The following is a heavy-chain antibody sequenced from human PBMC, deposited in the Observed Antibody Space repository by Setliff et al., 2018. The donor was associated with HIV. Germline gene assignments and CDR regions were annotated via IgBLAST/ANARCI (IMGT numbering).Heavy chain of an antibody. D-gene: IGHD3-10*01. CDR2: INHSGST. V-gene: IGHV4-34*01. CDR3: ARESYGSGTYDY. Sequence: SETLSLTCTVSGGSISGYYWSWIRQPPGRGLEWIGEINHSGSTNYNPSLKSRVTISVDTSKKQFSLRLTSVTAADSAVYYCARESYGSGTYDYWGQGTLVTVSS. J-gene: IGHJ4*02. CDR1: GGSISGYY.